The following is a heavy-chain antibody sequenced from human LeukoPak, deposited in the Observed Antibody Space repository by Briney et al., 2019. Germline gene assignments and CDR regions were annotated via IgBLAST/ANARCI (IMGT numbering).Heavy chain of an antibody. D-gene: IGHD1-14*01. CDR1: GFRFTSYA. CDR3: ARAPDRSFDY. Sequence: PGGSLRLSCTASGFRFTSYAMHWVRQAPGKGLEWVSSISSSSSYIYYADSVKGRFTISRVNAKNSLYLQMNSLRAEDTAVYYCARAPDRSFDYWGQGTLVTVPS. J-gene: IGHJ4*02. V-gene: IGHV3-21*01. CDR2: ISSSSSYI.